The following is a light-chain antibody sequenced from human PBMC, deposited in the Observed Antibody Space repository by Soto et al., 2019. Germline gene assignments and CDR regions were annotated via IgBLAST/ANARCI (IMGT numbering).Light chain of an antibody. J-gene: IGKJ4*01. CDR3: QQNYISPLA. CDR1: QSIRRY. Sequence: DIQMTQSPSSLSASVGDSVTIACRASQSIRRYLNWYQQKSGKAPELLISGASELRGGVPSRFSGSGFGTDFTLTITSLQPEDFATYYCQQNYISPLAFGGGTKVDIK. CDR2: GAS. V-gene: IGKV1-39*01.